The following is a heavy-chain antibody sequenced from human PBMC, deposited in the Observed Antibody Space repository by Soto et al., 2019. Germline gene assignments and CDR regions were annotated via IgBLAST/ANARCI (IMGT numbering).Heavy chain of an antibody. Sequence: QVQLVQSGAEVKKPGASVKVSCEASGYTFTSYDINWVRQATGQGLEWMGWMNPNSGNTGYAQKFQGRVTMTRNTSISTAYMELSSLRSEDTAVYYCARVRYCSGGSCYSMYYWGQGTLVTVSS. CDR3: ARVRYCSGGSCYSMYY. D-gene: IGHD2-15*01. CDR1: GYTFTSYD. J-gene: IGHJ4*02. CDR2: MNPNSGNT. V-gene: IGHV1-8*01.